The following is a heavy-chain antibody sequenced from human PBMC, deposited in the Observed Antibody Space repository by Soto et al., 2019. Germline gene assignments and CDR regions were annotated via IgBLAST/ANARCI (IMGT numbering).Heavy chain of an antibody. CDR1: GFTVSSNY. J-gene: IGHJ6*02. D-gene: IGHD2-2*02. CDR2: IYSGGST. CDR3: ARGGGYCSSTSCYTGPYYYYGMDV. V-gene: IGHV3-53*01. Sequence: EVQLVESGGGLIQPGGSLRLSCAASGFTVSSNYMSWVRQAPGKGLEWVSVIYSGGSTYYADSVKGRFTISRDNSKNTLYLQMTSLRAEDTAVYYCARGGGYCSSTSCYTGPYYYYGMDVWGQGTTVTVSS.